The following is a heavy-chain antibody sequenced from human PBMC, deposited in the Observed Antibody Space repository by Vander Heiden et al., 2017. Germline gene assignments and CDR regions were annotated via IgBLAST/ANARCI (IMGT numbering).Heavy chain of an antibody. V-gene: IGHV3-7*01. J-gene: IGHJ4*02. Sequence: EVQLVESGGDLVQPEGSRGLSGPPAGFTFSNYWRTWVRQAPGKGLEWVANINQDGSITYYLDSMKGRFIISRDNSKSSLYLQLNSLRAEDTAIYYCARIGYSSSSLDYWGQGTLVTVSS. CDR3: ARIGYSSSSLDY. D-gene: IGHD6-6*01. CDR2: INQDGSIT. CDR1: GFTFSNYW.